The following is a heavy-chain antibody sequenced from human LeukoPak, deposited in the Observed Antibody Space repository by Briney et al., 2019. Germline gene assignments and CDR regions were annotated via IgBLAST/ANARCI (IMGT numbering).Heavy chain of an antibody. Sequence: GGSLRLSCAASGFTFSSYGMHWVRQAPGKGLEWVAVIWYDGSNEYYADSVKGRFTISRDISKKTLYLQMNSLRADDTAVYYCARDLDSSSWSAVGYWGQGTLVTVSS. V-gene: IGHV3-33*01. CDR2: IWYDGSNE. CDR1: GFTFSSYG. J-gene: IGHJ4*02. CDR3: ARDLDSSSWSAVGY. D-gene: IGHD6-13*01.